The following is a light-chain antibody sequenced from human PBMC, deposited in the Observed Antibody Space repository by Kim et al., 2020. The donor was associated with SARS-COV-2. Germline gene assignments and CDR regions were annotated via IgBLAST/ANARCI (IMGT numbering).Light chain of an antibody. V-gene: IGKV1-17*03. CDR2: GAS. CDR1: QGIRNY. Sequence: DIQMTQSPSAMSASVGDRVTITCRASQGIRNYLAWFQQKPGKVPKRLIYGASSLQSGVPSRFSGSGSGTEFTLTISSLQPEDFATYYCLQHNSYPWTFGQGTKLEIK. CDR3: LQHNSYPWT. J-gene: IGKJ1*01.